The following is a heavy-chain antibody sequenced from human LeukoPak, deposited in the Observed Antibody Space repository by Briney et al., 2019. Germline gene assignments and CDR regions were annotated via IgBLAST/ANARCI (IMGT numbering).Heavy chain of an antibody. J-gene: IGHJ3*02. CDR3: ARAGNAGAFDI. CDR1: GFTFSSYA. V-gene: IGHV3-30-3*01. Sequence: GGSLRLSCAASGFTFSSYAMHWVRQAPGKGLEWVAVISYDGSNKYYADSVKGRFTISRDNSKNTLYLRMNSLRAEDTAVYYCARAGNAGAFDIWGQGTMVTVSS. CDR2: ISYDGSNK. D-gene: IGHD1-1*01.